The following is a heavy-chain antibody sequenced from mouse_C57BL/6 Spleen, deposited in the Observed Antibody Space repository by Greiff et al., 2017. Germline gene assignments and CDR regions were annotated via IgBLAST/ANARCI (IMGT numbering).Heavy chain of an antibody. CDR2: IRSKSNNYAT. D-gene: IGHD2-4*01. CDR1: GFSFNTYA. V-gene: IGHV10-1*01. Sequence: EVQLVESGGGLVQPKGSLKLSCAASGFSFNTYALNWVRQAPGKGLEWVARIRSKSNNYATYYADSVKDRFTISRDDSESRLYLQMNNLKTEDTAMYYCVRQYDYPYARDYWGQGTSVTVSS. CDR3: VRQYDYPYARDY. J-gene: IGHJ4*01.